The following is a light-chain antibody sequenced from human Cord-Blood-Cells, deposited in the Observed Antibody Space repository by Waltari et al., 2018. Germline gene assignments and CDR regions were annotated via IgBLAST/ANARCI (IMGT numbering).Light chain of an antibody. V-gene: IGKV1-39*01. Sequence: DIQMTQSPSSLSASVADRVTITCRASQSISSYLHLYQQKPGKAPKLLIYAASSLQSGVPSRFSGSGSGTDFTLTISSLQPEDFATYYCQQSYSTPLTFGGGTKVEIK. CDR1: QSISSY. CDR3: QQSYSTPLT. CDR2: AAS. J-gene: IGKJ4*01.